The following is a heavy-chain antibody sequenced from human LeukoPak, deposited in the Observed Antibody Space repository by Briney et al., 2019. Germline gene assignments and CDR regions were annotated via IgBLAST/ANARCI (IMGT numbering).Heavy chain of an antibody. CDR2: ISGSGGST. CDR3: AKEYGSGSYPDY. Sequence: GGSLRLSCAGSEFTVSNTYMSWVRQAPGKGLEWVSAISGSGGSTYYADSVKGRFTISRDNSKNTLYLQMNSLRAEDTAVYYCAKEYGSGSYPDYWGQGTLVTVSS. J-gene: IGHJ4*02. V-gene: IGHV3-23*01. CDR1: EFTVSNTY. D-gene: IGHD3-10*01.